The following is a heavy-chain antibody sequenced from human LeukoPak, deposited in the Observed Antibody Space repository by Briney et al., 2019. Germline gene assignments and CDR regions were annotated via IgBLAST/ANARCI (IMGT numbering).Heavy chain of an antibody. D-gene: IGHD6-19*01. V-gene: IGHV3-30*18. CDR1: GFTFSSYG. CDR2: ISYDGTYK. J-gene: IGHJ5*01. CDR3: AKPISGGLAVTADCFDP. Sequence: GRSLRLSCAASGFTFSSYGMHWVRQAPGKGLEWVAVISYDGTYKYYADSVKGRFTISRDNSKNTLYLQINSLRGEDTAVYYCAKPISGGLAVTADCFDPWGQGTLVVVSS.